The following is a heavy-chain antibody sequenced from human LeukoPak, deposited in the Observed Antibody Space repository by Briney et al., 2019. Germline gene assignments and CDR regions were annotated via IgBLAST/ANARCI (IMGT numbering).Heavy chain of an antibody. CDR1: GFTFSNYW. Sequence: GGSLRLSCAASGFTFSNYWMSWVRQAPGKGLEWVANIKQDGSEKYYVNSVKGRFTISRDDAKNSLYLQMNSLRAEDTAIYYCAREDDWNYEDYWGQGTLVTVSS. CDR3: AREDDWNYEDY. J-gene: IGHJ4*02. CDR2: IKQDGSEK. V-gene: IGHV3-7*01. D-gene: IGHD1-7*01.